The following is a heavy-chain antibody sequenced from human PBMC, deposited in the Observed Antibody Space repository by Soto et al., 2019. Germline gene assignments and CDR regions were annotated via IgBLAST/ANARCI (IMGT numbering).Heavy chain of an antibody. J-gene: IGHJ3*01. Sequence: GVSLRLSCAASGFAFKYARMTWVRQAPGKGLEWVGHIRSNIDGATTAYAAPVKGRFTISRDGSKNTVDLQMNSLITEDTAVYYCTTDWGSGTHYARAFDVWGQGTMVTVSS. CDR1: GFAFKYAR. V-gene: IGHV3-15*01. D-gene: IGHD3-16*01. CDR3: TTDWGSGTHYARAFDV. CDR2: IRSNIDGATT.